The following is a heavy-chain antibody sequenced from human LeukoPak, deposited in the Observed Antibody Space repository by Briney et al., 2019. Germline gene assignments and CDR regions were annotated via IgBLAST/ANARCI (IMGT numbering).Heavy chain of an antibody. CDR3: AKPHSSSWYYPAGYYFDY. CDR1: GFTFSSYG. V-gene: IGHV3-30*18. CDR2: ISYDGSNK. J-gene: IGHJ4*02. Sequence: PGGSLRLSCAASGFTFSSYGMHWVRQAPGKGLEWVAVISYDGSNKYYADSVKGRFSISRDNSKYTLYLQMNSLRAEDTAVYYCAKPHSSSWYYPAGYYFDYWGQGTLVTVSS. D-gene: IGHD6-13*01.